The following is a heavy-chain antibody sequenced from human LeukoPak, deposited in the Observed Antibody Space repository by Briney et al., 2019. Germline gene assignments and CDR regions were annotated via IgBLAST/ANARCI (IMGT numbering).Heavy chain of an antibody. D-gene: IGHD5/OR15-5a*01. J-gene: IGHJ4*02. CDR3: ATLVSTRYYFDY. V-gene: IGHV4-38-2*02. CDR2: IYHSGIT. CDR1: DYSISSGYGYY. Sequence: PSETLSLTCTVSDYSISSGYGYYWGWIRQPPGKGLEWIGNIYHSGITYYNHFNSSLKSRVTVSIDTSKNQFSLRLTSVTAADTAVYFCATLVSTRYYFDYWGQGTLVTVSS.